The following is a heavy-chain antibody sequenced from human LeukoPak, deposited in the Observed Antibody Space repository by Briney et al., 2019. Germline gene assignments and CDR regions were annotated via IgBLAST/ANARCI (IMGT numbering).Heavy chain of an antibody. D-gene: IGHD3-3*01. CDR2: INHGGST. J-gene: IGHJ3*01. CDR3: ASLVHYDFWSGYFRPSDAIDV. V-gene: IGHV4-34*01. Sequence: SETLSLTCAVYGGSFSGYYWSWIHQPPGQGLEWLAEINHGGSTSYSPSLKSRASISADKSKNQFSLRLTSVTAADTAVYYCASLVHYDFWSGYFRPSDAIDVWGQGTAVTVSS. CDR1: GGSFSGYY.